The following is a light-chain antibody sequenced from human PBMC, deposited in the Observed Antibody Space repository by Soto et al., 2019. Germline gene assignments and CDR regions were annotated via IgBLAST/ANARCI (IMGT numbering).Light chain of an antibody. J-gene: IGLJ3*02. CDR2: EAT. CDR1: SSDIGRYNL. V-gene: IGLV2-23*02. Sequence: QSALTQPASVSGSPGQSITISCTGTSSDIGRYNLVSWYQQHPGKPPKLMIYEATKRPSGVSNRFSGSKSGNTASLTISGLQAEDEADYYCSLYASTNTFMFGGGTKLIVL. CDR3: SLYASTNTFM.